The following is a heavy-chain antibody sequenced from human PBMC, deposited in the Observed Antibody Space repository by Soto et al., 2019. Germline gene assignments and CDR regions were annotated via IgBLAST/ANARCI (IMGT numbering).Heavy chain of an antibody. CDR3: ARDRRDGYKLHFGF. CDR2: IYFSGAT. J-gene: IGHJ4*02. Sequence: SETLSLTCTVSGVSITSYFWSWIRQTPGKGLDWIGSIYFSGATYSNPSLKGRAALSVDTSENHLSLTLNSVTSSDTAVYFCARDRRDGYKLHFGFWGQGHQVT. CDR1: GVSITSYF. D-gene: IGHD3-3*01. V-gene: IGHV4-59*01.